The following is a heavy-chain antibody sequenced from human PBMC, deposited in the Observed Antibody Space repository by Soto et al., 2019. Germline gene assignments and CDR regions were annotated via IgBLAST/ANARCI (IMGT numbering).Heavy chain of an antibody. CDR1: GLSFSDYW. CDR3: VKDGGYCSSATCYSPRNHYFDS. Sequence: SLRLSGVASGLSFSDYWMSWVRQAPGRGPEWVANIKFDGSEKQYVDSVRGRFSLSRDNFRNSLFLQMNSLRAGDTAISYCVKDGGYCSSATCYSPRNHYFDSWGQGNLVTVSS. D-gene: IGHD2-2*01. CDR2: IKFDGSEK. V-gene: IGHV3-7*03. J-gene: IGHJ4*02.